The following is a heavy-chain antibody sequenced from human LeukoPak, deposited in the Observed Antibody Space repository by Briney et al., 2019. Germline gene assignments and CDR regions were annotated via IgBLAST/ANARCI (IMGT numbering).Heavy chain of an antibody. CDR1: GFTFSSYS. J-gene: IGHJ4*02. CDR2: ISSSSSYI. CDR3: ARVKFQEKYFDY. Sequence: PGGSLRLSCAASGFTFSSYSMNWVRQAPGKGLEWVSSISSSSSYIYYADSVKGRFTISRDNAENSLYLQVNSLRAEDTAVYYCARVKFQEKYFDYWGQGTLVTVFS. V-gene: IGHV3-21*01.